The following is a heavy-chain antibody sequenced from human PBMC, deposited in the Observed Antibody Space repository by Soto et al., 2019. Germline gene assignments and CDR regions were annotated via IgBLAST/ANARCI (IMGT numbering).Heavy chain of an antibody. CDR3: ARAHDFWGGRQQPIDS. D-gene: IGHD3-3*01. CDR2: INHVGLT. Sequence: AETLSLTGAVSAGACRGLYGTSVRQSPGKGLEWLGDINHVGLTDYNPSLKSRVSIPGVTSKSQFSLKLSSVTAADTAVYYCARAHDFWGGRQQPIDSWGQGTLVTVS. CDR1: AGACRGLY. J-gene: IGHJ4*02. V-gene: IGHV4-34*01.